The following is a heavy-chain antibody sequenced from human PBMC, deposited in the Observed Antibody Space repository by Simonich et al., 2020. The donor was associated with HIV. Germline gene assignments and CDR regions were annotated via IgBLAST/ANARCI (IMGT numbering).Heavy chain of an antibody. D-gene: IGHD6-19*01. CDR3: AKDKRSKRYSSGWWGFDY. Sequence: EVQLVESGGGLVQPGGSLRLSCAASGFTFSVYSMNGVPQAPGKGLEGVYSSSSSRSYIYYADSVKGRFTISRDNAKNSLYLQMNSLRAEDMALYYCAKDKRSKRYSSGWWGFDYWGQGTLVTVSS. CDR2: SSSSRSYI. V-gene: IGHV3-21*04. J-gene: IGHJ4*02. CDR1: GFTFSVYS.